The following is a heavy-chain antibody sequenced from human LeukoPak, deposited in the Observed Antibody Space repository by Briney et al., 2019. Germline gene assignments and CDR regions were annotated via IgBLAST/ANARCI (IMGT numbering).Heavy chain of an antibody. CDR2: ISSSGSTI. V-gene: IGHV3-48*03. CDR1: GLTFSSYE. Sequence: GGSLRLSCAASGLTFSSYEMNWVRQAPGKGLEWVSYISSSGSTIYYADSVKGRFTISRDNAKNSLYLQMNSLRAEDTAVYYCARGIPLWSYYFDYWGQGTLVTVSS. D-gene: IGHD3-10*01. CDR3: ARGIPLWSYYFDY. J-gene: IGHJ4*02.